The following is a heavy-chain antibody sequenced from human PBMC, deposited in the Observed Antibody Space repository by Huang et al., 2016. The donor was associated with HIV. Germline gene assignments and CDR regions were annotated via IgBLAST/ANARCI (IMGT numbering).Heavy chain of an antibody. CDR3: ARGSLEYSVSSSLDY. Sequence: QVQLLQSGAEVKKPGSSVKVSCKASGGPFRSYSIAWVRQAPGQGLEWMASLMPVFDSPKYAQKLQGRFRVTADESTSTVYMELRDLRPDDTAVYFCARGSLEYSVSSSLDYWGQGTHVTVSS. CDR1: GGPFRSYS. J-gene: IGHJ4*02. CDR2: LMPVFDSP. D-gene: IGHD4-4*01. V-gene: IGHV1-69*13.